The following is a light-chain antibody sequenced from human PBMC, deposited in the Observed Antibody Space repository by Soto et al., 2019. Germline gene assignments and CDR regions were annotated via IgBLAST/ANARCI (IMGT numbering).Light chain of an antibody. CDR3: QQRGSWPLT. J-gene: IGKJ4*01. V-gene: IGKV3-11*01. CDR2: DAS. Sequence: EIVLTQSPATLSLSPGERATLSCRASQSVNTFLAWYQQKPGQAPRLLINDASNRATGIPARFSGSGSGTDFTLTISSLEPEDFAVYYCQQRGSWPLTFGGGTKVEIK. CDR1: QSVNTF.